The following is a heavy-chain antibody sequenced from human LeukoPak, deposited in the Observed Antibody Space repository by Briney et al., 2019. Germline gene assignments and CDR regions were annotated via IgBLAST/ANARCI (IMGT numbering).Heavy chain of an antibody. V-gene: IGHV3-7*05. Sequence: GGSLRLSCAASGFTFSIYWMSWVRQAPGKGLEWVANIKKDGSEKYHADSVKGRFSISRDNAKNSLYLQMNSLRAGDTAVYYCARDWRELHLPKYTDYWGQGTLVTVSS. D-gene: IGHD1-26*01. CDR3: ARDWRELHLPKYTDY. CDR1: GFTFSIYW. CDR2: IKKDGSEK. J-gene: IGHJ4*02.